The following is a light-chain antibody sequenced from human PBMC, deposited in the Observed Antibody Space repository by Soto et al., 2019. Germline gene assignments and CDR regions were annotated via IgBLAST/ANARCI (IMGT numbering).Light chain of an antibody. CDR1: QSVSSDY. Sequence: EIVLTQSPGTLSLSLGERATLSCRASQSVSSDYLAWYQQKPGQAPRLLIYGASSRATGIPDRFSGSGSGTDFTLTISRLEPEDFAVYYCQQYGTSPVTFGGGTKVEIK. CDR3: QQYGTSPVT. J-gene: IGKJ4*01. CDR2: GAS. V-gene: IGKV3-20*01.